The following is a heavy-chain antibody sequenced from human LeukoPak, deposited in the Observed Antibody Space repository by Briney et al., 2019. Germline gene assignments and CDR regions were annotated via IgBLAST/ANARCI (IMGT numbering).Heavy chain of an antibody. D-gene: IGHD6-13*01. CDR2: ISGSGGST. J-gene: IGHJ4*02. V-gene: IGHV3-23*01. Sequence: GGSLRLSCAASGFTFSSYAMSWVRQAPGKGLEWVSAISGSGGSTYYADSVKGRFTISRDNSKNTLYLQMNSLRAEDTAVYYCAKTYSSSWLRSGTIDCWGQGTLVTVSS. CDR1: GFTFSSYA. CDR3: AKTYSSSWLRSGTIDC.